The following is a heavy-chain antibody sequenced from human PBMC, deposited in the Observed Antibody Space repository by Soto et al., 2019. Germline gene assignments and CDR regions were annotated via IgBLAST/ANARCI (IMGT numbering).Heavy chain of an antibody. J-gene: IGHJ4*02. V-gene: IGHV3-53*01. CDR1: GFTVSSNY. CDR2: IYSGGRT. CDR3: ARGIPRGYSYGSYYFDY. D-gene: IGHD5-18*01. Sequence: PGGPLRLSCAASGFTVSSNYMTWVRQAPGKGLEWVSVIYSGGRTYYADSVKGRFTISRDNSKNTLYLQMNSLRAEDTAVYYCARGIPRGYSYGSYYFDYWGQGTLVTVSS.